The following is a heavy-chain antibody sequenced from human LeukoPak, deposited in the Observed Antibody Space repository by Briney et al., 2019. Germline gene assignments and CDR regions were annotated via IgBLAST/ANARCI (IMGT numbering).Heavy chain of an antibody. D-gene: IGHD3-22*01. Sequence: ASVKVSCKASGYTFTGYYMHWVRQAPGQGPEWMGWINPKSGDTDFAQSFKGRVTMTRDTATSTAYMQLSRLRSDDTAIYYCARVAYYYDSSGPSDFWGQGTLVTVSS. CDR2: INPKSGDT. J-gene: IGHJ4*02. V-gene: IGHV1-2*02. CDR1: GYTFTGYY. CDR3: ARVAYYYDSSGPSDF.